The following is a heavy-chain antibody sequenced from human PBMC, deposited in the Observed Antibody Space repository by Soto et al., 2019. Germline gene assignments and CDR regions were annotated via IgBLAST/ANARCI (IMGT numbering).Heavy chain of an antibody. CDR1: GGSISSSSYY. CDR3: ARRKTPESGYSRGLYD. D-gene: IGHD6-25*01. Sequence: QLQLQESGPGLVKPSETLSLTCTVSGGSISSSSYYWGWIRQPPGKGLEWIGSIYYSGSSYYNQSLMSRVSLSVDSSYTHFVPKQRPGTAADSIVYYCARRKTPESGYSRGLYDWGQGTLVTVSS. J-gene: IGHJ4*02. CDR2: IYYSGSS. V-gene: IGHV4-39*01.